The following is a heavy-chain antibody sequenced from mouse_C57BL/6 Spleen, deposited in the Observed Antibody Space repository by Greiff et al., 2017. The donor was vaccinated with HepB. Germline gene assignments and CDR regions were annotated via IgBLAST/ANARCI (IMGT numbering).Heavy chain of an antibody. CDR3: AAIYYDYDAYFDV. CDR1: GYSITSGYY. Sequence: EVQLVESGPGLVKPSQSLSLTCSVTGYSITSGYYWNWIRQFPGNKLEWMGYISYDGSNNYNPSLKNRISITRDTSKNQFFLKLNSVTTEDTATYYCAAIYYDYDAYFDVWGTGTTVTVSS. D-gene: IGHD2-4*01. V-gene: IGHV3-6*01. J-gene: IGHJ1*03. CDR2: ISYDGSN.